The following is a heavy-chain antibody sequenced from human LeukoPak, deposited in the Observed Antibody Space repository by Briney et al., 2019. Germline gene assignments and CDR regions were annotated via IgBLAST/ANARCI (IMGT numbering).Heavy chain of an antibody. CDR1: GFTFSSYA. CDR3: AKVSSNYYGSGSYQTLDY. Sequence: GGSLRLSCAASGFTFSSYAMSWVRQAPGKGLEWVSAISGSGGSTYYADSVKGRFTISRDNSKDTLDLQMNSLRAEDTAVYYCAKVSSNYYGSGSYQTLDYWGQGTLVTVSS. D-gene: IGHD3-10*01. J-gene: IGHJ4*02. CDR2: ISGSGGST. V-gene: IGHV3-23*01.